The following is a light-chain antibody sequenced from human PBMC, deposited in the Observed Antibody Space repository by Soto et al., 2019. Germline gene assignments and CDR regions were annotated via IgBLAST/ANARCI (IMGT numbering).Light chain of an antibody. Sequence: EIVLTQSPGSLSLSPGERATLSCRASQSVDSSFFACYQQKPGQAPRLLIYGSSNRATGIPDMFSGSGAGTDSTLTISRLEPEDFAVYYCQQYVSSVTFGQGTKVEIK. V-gene: IGKV3-20*01. CDR1: QSVDSSF. J-gene: IGKJ1*01. CDR3: QQYVSSVT. CDR2: GSS.